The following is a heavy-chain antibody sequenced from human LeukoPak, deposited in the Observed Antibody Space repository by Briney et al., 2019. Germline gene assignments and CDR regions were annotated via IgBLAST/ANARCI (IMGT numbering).Heavy chain of an antibody. CDR3: ARSGRGVDSFYFYMDV. Sequence: GGSLRLSCAASGFTFSSYWMSWVRQAPGKGLEWVANINQDGSEKYYVDSVKGRFTISRDNAKNSLYLQMDSLRAEDTALYYCARSGRGVDSFYFYMDVWGKGTTVTVSS. J-gene: IGHJ6*03. CDR2: INQDGSEK. CDR1: GFTFSSYW. D-gene: IGHD3-10*01. V-gene: IGHV3-7*01.